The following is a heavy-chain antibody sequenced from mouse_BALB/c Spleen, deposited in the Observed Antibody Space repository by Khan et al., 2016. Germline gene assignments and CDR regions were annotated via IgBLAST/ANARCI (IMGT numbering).Heavy chain of an antibody. J-gene: IGHJ4*01. D-gene: IGHD2-13*01. CDR2: INTNTGEP. Sequence: QIQLVQSGPELKKPGETVKISCKASEYTFTNYGVNWVKQAPGKGLKWMGWINTNTGEPTYAEEFKGRFAFSLEASASTAYLQINNLKNEDSATYFCARTCDYPYYAMDYWGQGTSVTVSS. V-gene: IGHV9-3*02. CDR3: ARTCDYPYYAMDY. CDR1: EYTFTNYG.